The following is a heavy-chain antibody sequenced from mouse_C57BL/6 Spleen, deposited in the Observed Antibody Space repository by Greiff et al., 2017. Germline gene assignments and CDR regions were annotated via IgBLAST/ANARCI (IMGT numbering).Heavy chain of an antibody. CDR2: IYPRDGST. CDR3: ATLTGTYFDY. CDR1: GYTFTSYD. V-gene: IGHV1-85*01. Sequence: VHLVESGPELVKPGASVKLSCKASGYTFTSYDINWVKQRPGQGLEWIGWIYPRDGSTKYNEKFKGKATLTVDTSSSTAYMELHSLTSEDSAVYFCATLTGTYFDYWGQGTTLTVSS. J-gene: IGHJ2*01. D-gene: IGHD4-1*01.